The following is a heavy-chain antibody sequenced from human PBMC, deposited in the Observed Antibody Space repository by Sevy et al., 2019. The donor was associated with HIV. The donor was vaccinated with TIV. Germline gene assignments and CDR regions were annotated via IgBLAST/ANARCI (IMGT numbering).Heavy chain of an antibody. J-gene: IGHJ4*02. CDR3: ARDRRNYGGQYFDY. CDR2: MSSGTSYT. D-gene: IGHD1-7*01. V-gene: IGHV3-11*06. Sequence: GGSLRLSCAASGFTFSDYYMSGIRQAPGKGLEWVSYMSSGTSYTNYADSVKGRFTISRDNAKNSLYLQMNSLRAEDTAVYYCARDRRNYGGQYFDYWGQGTLVTVSS. CDR1: GFTFSDYY.